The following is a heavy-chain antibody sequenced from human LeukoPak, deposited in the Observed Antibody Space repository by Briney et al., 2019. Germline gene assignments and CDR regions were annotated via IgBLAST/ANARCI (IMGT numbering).Heavy chain of an antibody. J-gene: IGHJ4*02. CDR3: ARANWNYGLYFDY. Sequence: PGGSLRLSCAASGFIFSSYEMNWVRQAPGKGLEWVSYISSSGSTIYYADSVKGRFTISRDNAKNSLYLQMNSLRAEDTAVYCCARANWNYGLYFDYWGQGTVVTVSS. D-gene: IGHD1-7*01. V-gene: IGHV3-48*03. CDR2: ISSSGSTI. CDR1: GFIFSSYE.